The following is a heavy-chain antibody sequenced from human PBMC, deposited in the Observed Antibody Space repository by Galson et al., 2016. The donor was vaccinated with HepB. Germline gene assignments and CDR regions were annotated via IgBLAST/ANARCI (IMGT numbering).Heavy chain of an antibody. CDR2: INNDGSRT. J-gene: IGHJ4*02. Sequence: SLRLSCAVSGFTFSSHWMHWVRQAPGKGLVWVSRINNDGSRTDYADSMKGRFTISRDNAKNTLSLQMDSLGVEETAVYYCARDAHDYGDSGPVYWGQGTLVTVSS. V-gene: IGHV3-74*01. D-gene: IGHD4-17*01. CDR1: GFTFSSHW. CDR3: ARDAHDYGDSGPVY.